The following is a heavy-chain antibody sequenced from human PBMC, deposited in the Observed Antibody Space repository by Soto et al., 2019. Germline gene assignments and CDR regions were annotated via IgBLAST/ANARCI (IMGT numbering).Heavy chain of an antibody. CDR1: CASISGFY. D-gene: IGHD1-1*01. Sequence: SGTPFLTCTVSCASISGFYWSWTRKSAGKGLEWIGRIYATGTTDYNPSLKSRVMMSVDTSKKQFSLKLRSVTAADTAVYYCVRDGTKTLRDWFDPWGQGISVTVSS. J-gene: IGHJ5*02. CDR2: IYATGTT. CDR3: VRDGTKTLRDWFDP. V-gene: IGHV4-4*07.